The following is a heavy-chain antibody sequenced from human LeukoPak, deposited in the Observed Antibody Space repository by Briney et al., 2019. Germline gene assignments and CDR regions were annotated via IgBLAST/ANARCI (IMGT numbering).Heavy chain of an antibody. CDR1: GFTFSSYA. CDR2: ISYDGSNK. V-gene: IGHV3-30*01. CDR3: WVGTGPSDY. Sequence: GSLRLSCAASGFTFSSYAMHWVRQAPGKGPEWVALISYDGSNKYYADSVKGRFTISRDNSKNTLYLRMNSLRAEDTAVYYCWVGTGPSDYWGQGTLVTVSS. D-gene: IGHD2-8*02. J-gene: IGHJ4*02.